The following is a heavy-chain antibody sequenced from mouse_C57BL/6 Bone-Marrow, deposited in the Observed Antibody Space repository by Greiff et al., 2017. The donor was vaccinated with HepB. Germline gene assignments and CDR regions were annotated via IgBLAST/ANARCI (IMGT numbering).Heavy chain of an antibody. J-gene: IGHJ1*03. CDR3: ARSRHGSSYGFDV. D-gene: IGHD1-1*01. CDR2: ISSGSSTI. V-gene: IGHV5-17*01. CDR1: GFTFSDYG. Sequence: EVMLVESGGGLVKPGGSLKLSCAASGFTFSDYGMHWVRQAPEKGLEWVAYISSGSSTIYYADTVKGRFTISRDNAKNTLFLHMTSLRSEDTAMYYCARSRHGSSYGFDVWGTGTTVTVSS.